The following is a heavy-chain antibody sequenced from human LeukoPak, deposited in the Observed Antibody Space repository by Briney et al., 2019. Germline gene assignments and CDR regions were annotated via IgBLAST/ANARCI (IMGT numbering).Heavy chain of an antibody. Sequence: SETLSLTCTVSGGSISSSSYYWGWIRQPPGKGLEWIGGIYYSGSTYYNPSLKSRVTISVDTSKNQFSLKLSSVTAADTAVYYCARVQGIVPAAMRWFDPWGQGTLVTVSS. CDR3: ARVQGIVPAAMRWFDP. J-gene: IGHJ5*02. V-gene: IGHV4-39*01. CDR2: IYYSGST. D-gene: IGHD2-2*01. CDR1: GGSISSSSYY.